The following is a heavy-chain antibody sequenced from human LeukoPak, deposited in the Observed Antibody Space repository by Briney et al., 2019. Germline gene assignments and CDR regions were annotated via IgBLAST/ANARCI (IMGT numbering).Heavy chain of an antibody. V-gene: IGHV4-39*01. J-gene: IGHJ4*02. CDR1: GGSISSSSYY. CDR3: ARSVDTAMVTPFDY. Sequence: SETLSLTCTVSGGSISSSSYYWGWIRQPPGKGLEWIGSIYYSGSTYYNPSLKSRVTISVDTSKNQFSLKLSSVTAADTAVYYCARSVDTAMVTPFDYWGQGTLVTVSS. CDR2: IYYSGST. D-gene: IGHD5-18*01.